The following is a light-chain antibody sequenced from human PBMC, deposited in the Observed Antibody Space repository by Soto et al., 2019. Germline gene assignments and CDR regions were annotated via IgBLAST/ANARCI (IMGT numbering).Light chain of an antibody. CDR3: QEYKSFSPLT. V-gene: IGKV1-5*01. CDR1: QNINNW. Sequence: DIQRTQSPSTLSASVGDRVTITCRASQNINNWLAWYQQKPGKAPKLLVYDASTLESGVASRFSGSGSGTEFTLTISSLQPDDFATYYCQEYKSFSPLTFGGGTKVDIK. CDR2: DAS. J-gene: IGKJ4*01.